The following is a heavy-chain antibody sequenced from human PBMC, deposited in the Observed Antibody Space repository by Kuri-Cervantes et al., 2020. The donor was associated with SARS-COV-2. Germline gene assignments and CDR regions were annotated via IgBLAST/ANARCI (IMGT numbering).Heavy chain of an antibody. J-gene: IGHJ4*02. CDR3: ATGFAYRGSYYVVDSLDY. Sequence: SVKVSCKASGGTFSSYAISWVRQAPGQGLEWMGGIIPIFGTANYAQKFQGRVTITADESTSTAYMELSSLRSEDTAVYYCATGFAYRGSYYVVDSLDYWGQGTLVTVSS. V-gene: IGHV1-69*13. CDR2: IIPIFGTA. D-gene: IGHD1-26*01. CDR1: GGTFSSYA.